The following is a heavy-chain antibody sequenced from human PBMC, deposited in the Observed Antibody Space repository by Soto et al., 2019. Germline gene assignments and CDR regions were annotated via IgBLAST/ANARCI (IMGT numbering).Heavy chain of an antibody. CDR3: ARAMGLPYDFWGVKRIYGMDV. V-gene: IGHV1-69*12. CDR2: IIPIFGTA. CDR1: GGTFSSYA. Sequence: QVQLVQSGAEVKKPGSSVKVSCKASGGTFSSYAISWVRQAPGQGLEWMGGIIPIFGTANYAQKFQGRVTITADESTSTAYMELSSLRSEDTAVYYCARAMGLPYDFWGVKRIYGMDVWGQGTTVTVSS. D-gene: IGHD3-3*01. J-gene: IGHJ6*02.